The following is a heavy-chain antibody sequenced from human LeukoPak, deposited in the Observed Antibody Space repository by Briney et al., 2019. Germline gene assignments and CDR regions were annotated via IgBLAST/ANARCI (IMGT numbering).Heavy chain of an antibody. Sequence: PGGSLRLSCAASGFTFSNFGMHWVRQAPGKGLEWVAFIRSEGTNKYYLDSVEGRSTVSRDNSKNTLFLQMNSLRPEDTAIYYCAKDPSNASRTLDIWGQGTLVVVSA. CDR1: GFTFSNFG. V-gene: IGHV3-30*02. D-gene: IGHD3-16*01. CDR2: IRSEGTNK. CDR3: AKDPSNASRTLDI. J-gene: IGHJ3*02.